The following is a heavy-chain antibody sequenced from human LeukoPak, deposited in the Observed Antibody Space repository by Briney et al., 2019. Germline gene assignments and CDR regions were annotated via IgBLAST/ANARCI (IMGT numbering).Heavy chain of an antibody. CDR1: GFTFSSYA. D-gene: IGHD4-17*01. J-gene: IGHJ4*02. Sequence: GGSLRLSCAASGFTFSSYAMHWVRQAPGKGLEWVAVISYDGSNKYYADSVKGRFTISRDNSKNTLYLQMNSLRAEDTAVYYCARDLTNPTSTVTTVGWGQGTLVTVSS. V-gene: IGHV3-30*04. CDR3: ARDLTNPTSTVTTVG. CDR2: ISYDGSNK.